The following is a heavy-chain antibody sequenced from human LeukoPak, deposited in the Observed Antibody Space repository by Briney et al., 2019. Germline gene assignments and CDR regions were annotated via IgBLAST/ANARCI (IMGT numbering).Heavy chain of an antibody. Sequence: GGSLRLSCAASGFSFSGYAMNWVRQAPGKGLEWVSNLSVSGGTTYYTDSVKGRFTVSRDNSRDTLYLQMNSLRDEDTAVYYCARDRGSTLFDYWGQGTLVTVSS. D-gene: IGHD3-10*01. J-gene: IGHJ4*02. CDR3: ARDRGSTLFDY. CDR1: GFSFSGYA. CDR2: LSVSGGTT. V-gene: IGHV3-23*01.